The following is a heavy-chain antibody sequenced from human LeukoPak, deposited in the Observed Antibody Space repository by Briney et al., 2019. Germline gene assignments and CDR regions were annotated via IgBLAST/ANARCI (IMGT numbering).Heavy chain of an antibody. CDR3: ARGIPTVGAYDY. CDR1: GGSISSYY. CDR2: IYYSGST. Sequence: SETLSLTCTVSGGSISSYYWSWIRQPPGKGLEWIGYIYYSGSTNYNPSLESRVTISVDTSKNQFSLKLSSVAAADTAVYYCARGIPTVGAYDYWGQGTLVTVSS. J-gene: IGHJ4*02. V-gene: IGHV4-59*08. D-gene: IGHD1-26*01.